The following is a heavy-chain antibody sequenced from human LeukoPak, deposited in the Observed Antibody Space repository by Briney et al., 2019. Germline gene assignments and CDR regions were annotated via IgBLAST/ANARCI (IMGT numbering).Heavy chain of an antibody. CDR2: INHSGST. J-gene: IGHJ6*02. V-gene: IGHV4-34*01. Sequence: SETLSLTCAVYGGSFSGYYWSWIRQPPGKGLEWIGEINHSGSTNYNPSLKSRVTISVDTSKNQFSLKLSSVTAADTAVYYCARDRRIAAAGWHYYYGMDVWGQGTTVTVSS. CDR1: GGSFSGYY. CDR3: ARDRRIAAAGWHYYYGMDV. D-gene: IGHD6-13*01.